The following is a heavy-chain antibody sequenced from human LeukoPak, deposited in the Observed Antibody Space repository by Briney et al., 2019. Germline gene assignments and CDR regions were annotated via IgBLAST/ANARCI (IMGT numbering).Heavy chain of an antibody. Sequence: GGSLRLSCAASGFTFSSYSMNWVRQAPGKGLEWVSSISSSSSYIYYADSGKGRFTISRDNAKNSLYLQMNSLRAEDTAVYYCASARAGIAANYMDVWGKGTTVTVSS. CDR1: GFTFSSYS. D-gene: IGHD6-13*01. V-gene: IGHV3-21*01. J-gene: IGHJ6*03. CDR3: ASARAGIAANYMDV. CDR2: ISSSSSYI.